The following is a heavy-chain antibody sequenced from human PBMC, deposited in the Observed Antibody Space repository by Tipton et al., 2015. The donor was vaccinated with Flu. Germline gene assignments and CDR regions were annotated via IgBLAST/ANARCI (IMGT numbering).Heavy chain of an antibody. CDR1: GGSLSSFY. V-gene: IGHV4-4*07. Sequence: TLSLTCTVSGGSLSSFYWSWIRQPAGKGLEWIGRIYTSGSTKYNPSLKSRLSMSVDTSKSQFSLQLTSVTAADTAVYYCARGSGSGTYVIFDFWGQGTLVTVSS. J-gene: IGHJ4*02. CDR3: ARGSGSGTYVIFDF. CDR2: IYTSGST. D-gene: IGHD3-10*01.